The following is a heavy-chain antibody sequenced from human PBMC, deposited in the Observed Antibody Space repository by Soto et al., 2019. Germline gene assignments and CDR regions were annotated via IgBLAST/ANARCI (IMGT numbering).Heavy chain of an antibody. J-gene: IGHJ4*02. V-gene: IGHV1-69*13. CDR3: SRSGTMIDDH. Sequence: SVKVSCKASGGTFSSYAFSWVRQAPGQGLEWMGGIIPIFGTANYAQKFQGRVTITADESTSTDYMELSSLRSEDTAEYYCSRSGTMIDDHWGQGTLVTVSS. D-gene: IGHD3-22*01. CDR1: GGTFSSYA. CDR2: IIPIFGTA.